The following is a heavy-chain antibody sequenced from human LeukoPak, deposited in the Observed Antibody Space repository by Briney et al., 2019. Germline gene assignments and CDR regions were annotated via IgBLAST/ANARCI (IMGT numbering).Heavy chain of an antibody. V-gene: IGHV1-69*01. CDR1: GGTFSSYA. D-gene: IGHD1-26*01. J-gene: IGHJ4*02. CDR2: IIPIFGTA. Sequence: SVKVSCKASGGTFSSYAISRVRQAPGQGLEWMGGIIPIFGTANYAQKFQGRVTITADESTSTAYMELSSLRSEDTAVYYCAKSIVGAPYYFDYWGQGTLVTVSS. CDR3: AKSIVGAPYYFDY.